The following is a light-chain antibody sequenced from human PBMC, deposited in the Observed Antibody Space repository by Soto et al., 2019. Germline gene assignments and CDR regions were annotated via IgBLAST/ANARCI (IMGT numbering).Light chain of an antibody. CDR1: QGIRND. Sequence: AIQMTQSPSSLSASVGDRVTITCRASQGIRNDLGWYQQKPGKAPKLLISAASSLQSGVPSRFSGSGSGTDFTLTISSLQAEDFATYYCLQDYNYPYTFGHGTKLEIK. V-gene: IGKV1-6*01. J-gene: IGKJ2*01. CDR3: LQDYNYPYT. CDR2: AAS.